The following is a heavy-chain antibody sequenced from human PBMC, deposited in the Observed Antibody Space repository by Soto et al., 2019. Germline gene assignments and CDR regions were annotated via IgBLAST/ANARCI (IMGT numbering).Heavy chain of an antibody. D-gene: IGHD2-15*01. CDR3: ARYGGGGHELLTPWFDP. J-gene: IGHJ5*02. CDR2: IYYSGSA. Sequence: PSETLSLTCTVSGGSISSGGYYWSWIRQHPGKGLEWIGYIYYSGSAYYNPSLKSRVTISVDTSKNQFSLRLSSVTAADTAVYYCARYGGGGHELLTPWFDPWGQGARVTVSS. CDR1: GGSISSGGYY. V-gene: IGHV4-31*03.